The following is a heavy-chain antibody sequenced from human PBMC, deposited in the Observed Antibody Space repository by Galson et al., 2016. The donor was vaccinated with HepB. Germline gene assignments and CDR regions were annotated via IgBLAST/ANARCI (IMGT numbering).Heavy chain of an antibody. CDR1: GYTFTTYH. D-gene: IGHD5-18*01. CDR3: ARGAATDISYDY. J-gene: IGHJ4*02. CDR2: INSGGGDT. V-gene: IGHV1-46*01. Sequence: SVKVSCKASGYTFTTYHMHWVRQAPGQGLEWMGIINSGGGDTTHAEKFQGRVTMTRDTSTDTVYMELSSLRSEDTAVYYCARGAATDISYDYWGQGTLVTVSS.